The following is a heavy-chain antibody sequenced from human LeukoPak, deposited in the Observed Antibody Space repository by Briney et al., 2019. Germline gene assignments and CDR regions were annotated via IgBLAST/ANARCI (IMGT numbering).Heavy chain of an antibody. CDR1: GGSISGYY. CDR3: ARHDARNWFDP. D-gene: IGHD1-1*01. Sequence: SETLSLTCTVSGGSISGYYWSWIRQPAGKGLEWIGRVYTSGSTNYNPSLKSRVTMSIDTSKNQFSLNLSSVTAADTAVYYCARHDARNWFDPWGQGTLVTVSS. CDR2: VYTSGST. V-gene: IGHV4-4*07. J-gene: IGHJ5*02.